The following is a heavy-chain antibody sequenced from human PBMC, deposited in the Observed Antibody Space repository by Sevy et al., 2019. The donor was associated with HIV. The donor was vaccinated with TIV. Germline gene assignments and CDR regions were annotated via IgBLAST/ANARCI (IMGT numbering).Heavy chain of an antibody. CDR1: GFTFSSYW. Sequence: GGSLRLSCAASGFTFSSYWMSWVRQAPGKGLEWVANIKQDGSEKYYVDSVKGRFTISRDNARNSLYLQMNSLRADDTAVYYCVRDGGCSSSSCLLYFDYWGQGILVTVSS. CDR2: IKQDGSEK. V-gene: IGHV3-7*01. CDR3: VRDGGCSSSSCLLYFDY. D-gene: IGHD2-15*01. J-gene: IGHJ4*02.